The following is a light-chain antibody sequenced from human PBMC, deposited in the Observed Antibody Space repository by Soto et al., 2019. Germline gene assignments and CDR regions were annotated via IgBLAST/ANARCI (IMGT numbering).Light chain of an antibody. CDR1: SSNIGSNY. V-gene: IGLV1-47*02. CDR2: TNN. CDR3: CSYAGSYTWV. Sequence: QSVLTQPPSASGTPGQRVTISCSGSSSNIGSNYVYWYQQLPGTAPKLLIHTNNQRPSGVPDRFSGSKSGTSASLAISGLRSEDEADYYCCSYAGSYTWVFGGGTKLTVL. J-gene: IGLJ3*02.